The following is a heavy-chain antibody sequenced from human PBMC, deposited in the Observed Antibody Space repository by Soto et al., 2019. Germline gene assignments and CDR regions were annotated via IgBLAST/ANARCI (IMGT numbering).Heavy chain of an antibody. D-gene: IGHD2-2*01. Sequence: ASVKVSCKASGYTFTDYGISWVRQAPGQGLEWMGWTTAYNGNTYYAQKFQGRVTMTTDTSTSTVYMDLRSLTSDDTAVYYCAREWCASTSCYGVAYWGQGTLVTVSS. V-gene: IGHV1-18*01. CDR2: TTAYNGNT. J-gene: IGHJ4*02. CDR1: GYTFTDYG. CDR3: AREWCASTSCYGVAY.